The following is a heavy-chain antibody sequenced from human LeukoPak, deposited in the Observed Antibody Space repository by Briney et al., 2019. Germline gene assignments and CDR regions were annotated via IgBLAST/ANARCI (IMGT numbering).Heavy chain of an antibody. CDR1: GDSISSGSHY. CDR2: IYYSGST. V-gene: IGHV4-39*07. Sequence: PSETLSLTCTVSGDSISSGSHYWGWIRQPPGKGLEWIGTIYYSGSTCYNPSLKTRVTISVDRSENQFSLNLRSVTAADTAVYYCVADPINFDFWGQGNLVTVSS. CDR3: VADPINFDF. J-gene: IGHJ4*02.